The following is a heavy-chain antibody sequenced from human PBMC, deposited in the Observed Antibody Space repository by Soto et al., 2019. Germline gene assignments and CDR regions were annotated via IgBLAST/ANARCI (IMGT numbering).Heavy chain of an antibody. D-gene: IGHD3-10*01. CDR1: GVSISNSGYY. CDR2: IYYSGST. V-gene: IGHV4-31*03. J-gene: IGHJ6*02. CDR3: ARDVARVRGVKGHYYYYGMDV. Sequence: SETLSLTCTVSGVSISNSGYYWSWIRQHPGKGLEWIGYIYYSGSTYYNPSLKSRVTISVDTSKNQFSLKLSSVTAADTAVYYCARDVARVRGVKGHYYYYGMDVWGQGTTVTVSS.